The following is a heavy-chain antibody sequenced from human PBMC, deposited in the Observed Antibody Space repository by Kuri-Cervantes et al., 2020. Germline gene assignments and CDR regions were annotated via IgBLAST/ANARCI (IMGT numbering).Heavy chain of an antibody. J-gene: IGHJ5*02. CDR3: ARVGYDILTGSDNWFDP. D-gene: IGHD3-9*01. CDR2: IKQDGSEK. V-gene: IGHV3-7*04. Sequence: GESLKLSCAASGFTFSSYWMSWVRQAPGKGLEWVANIKQDGSEKYYVDSVKGRFTISRDNAKNSLYLQVNSLRAEDTAVYYCARVGYDILTGSDNWFDPWGQGTLVTVSS. CDR1: GFTFSSYW.